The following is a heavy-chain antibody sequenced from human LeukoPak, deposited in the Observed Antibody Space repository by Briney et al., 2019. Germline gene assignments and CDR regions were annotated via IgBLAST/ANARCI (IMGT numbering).Heavy chain of an antibody. Sequence: PSETLSLTCTVSGGSISSYYWSWIRQPPGKGLEWIGYIYYSGSTNYNPSLKSRVTISVDTSKNQFSLKLSSVTAADTAVYYCAGDTMAARDYWFDPWGQGTLVTVSS. D-gene: IGHD6-6*01. CDR2: IYYSGST. CDR3: AGDTMAARDYWFDP. V-gene: IGHV4-59*01. CDR1: GGSISSYY. J-gene: IGHJ5*02.